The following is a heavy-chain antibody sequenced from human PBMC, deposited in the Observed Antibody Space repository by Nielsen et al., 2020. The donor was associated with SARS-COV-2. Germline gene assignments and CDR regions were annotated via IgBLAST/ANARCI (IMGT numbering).Heavy chain of an antibody. V-gene: IGHV1-69*06. CDR2: IIPIFGTA. Sequence: SVKVSCKASGGTFSSYAISWVRQAPGQGLEWMGGIIPIFGTANYAQKFQGRVTITADKSTSTAYMELSSLRSEDTAVYYCAREPTTVTPPYYYGMDVWGQGTTVTVSS. J-gene: IGHJ6*02. CDR3: AREPTTVTPPYYYGMDV. CDR1: GGTFSSYA. D-gene: IGHD4-17*01.